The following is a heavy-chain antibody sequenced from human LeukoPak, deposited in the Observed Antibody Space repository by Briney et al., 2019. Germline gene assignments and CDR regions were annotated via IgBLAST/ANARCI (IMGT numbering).Heavy chain of an antibody. CDR1: GFTFSSYA. D-gene: IGHD4-17*01. J-gene: IGHJ4*02. CDR2: ISGSGGST. Sequence: PGGSLRLSCAASGFTFSSYAMSWVRQAPGKGLEWVSAISGSGGSTYYAGSVKGRFTISRDNSKNTLYLQMNSLRAEDTAVYYCAKDDDYGVPGRSFEYWGQGTLVTVSS. CDR3: AKDDDYGVPGRSFEY. V-gene: IGHV3-23*01.